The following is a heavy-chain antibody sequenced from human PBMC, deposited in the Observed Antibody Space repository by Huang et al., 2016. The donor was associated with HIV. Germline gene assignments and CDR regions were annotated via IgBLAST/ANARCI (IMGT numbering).Heavy chain of an antibody. CDR1: GASINSRSYY. CDR3: ARHAGSSRRYYFDY. D-gene: IGHD6-13*01. J-gene: IGHJ4*02. CDR2: MYYSGST. V-gene: IGHV4-39*01. Sequence: QVQLQESGPGLVKPSETLSLTCIVSGASINSRSYYWGWIRPPPGGGLEWVGSMYYSGSTYYNPSLERRVTMAADTSKNEFSLKLRSVTAADTAVYYCARHAGSSRRYYFDYWGRGTLVTVSS.